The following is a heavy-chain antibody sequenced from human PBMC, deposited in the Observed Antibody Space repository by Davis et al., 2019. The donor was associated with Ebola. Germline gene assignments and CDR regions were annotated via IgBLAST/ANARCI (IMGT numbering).Heavy chain of an antibody. CDR1: GGSISSYY. Sequence: PSETLSLTCTVSGGSISSYYWSWIRQPPGKGLEWIGYIYYSGSTNYNPSLKSRVTISVDTSKNQFSLKLSSVTAADTAVYYCARENVVPAAIFAFDIWGQGTMVTVSS. D-gene: IGHD2-2*01. J-gene: IGHJ3*02. CDR2: IYYSGST. CDR3: ARENVVPAAIFAFDI. V-gene: IGHV4-59*01.